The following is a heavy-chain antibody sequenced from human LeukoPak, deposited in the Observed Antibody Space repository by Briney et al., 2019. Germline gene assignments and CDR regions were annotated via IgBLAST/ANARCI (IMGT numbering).Heavy chain of an antibody. CDR2: IKSKTDGGTT. J-gene: IGHJ4*02. CDR1: GFTFSNAW. CDR3: AKGLTGSVNYLHY. Sequence: GGSLRLPCAASGFTFSNAWMSWVRQAPGKGLEWVGRIKSKTDGGTTDYAAPVKGRFTISRDDSKNTLYLQMNSLRAEDTAVYYCAKGLTGSVNYLHYWGQGTLVTVSS. D-gene: IGHD1-20*01. V-gene: IGHV3-15*01.